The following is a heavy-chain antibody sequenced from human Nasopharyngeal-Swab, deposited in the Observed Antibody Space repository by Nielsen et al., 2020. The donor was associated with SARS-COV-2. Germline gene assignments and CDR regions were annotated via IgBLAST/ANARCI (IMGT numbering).Heavy chain of an antibody. D-gene: IGHD6-19*01. J-gene: IGHJ4*02. CDR2: ISLDGSGT. CDR3: AREAHASGRTGDFEF. CDR1: GVTLSKHI. Sequence: GESLKISCVASGVTLSKHIIHWVRQAPGKGLEWLTSISLDGSGTYYADSVKGRFTTYRDNSKNTQYMQMNSLKGEDTAVYYCAREAHASGRTGDFEFWGQGTLVTVSS. V-gene: IGHV3-30*04.